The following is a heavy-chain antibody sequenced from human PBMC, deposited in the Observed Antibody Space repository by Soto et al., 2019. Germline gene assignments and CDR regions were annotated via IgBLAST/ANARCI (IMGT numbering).Heavy chain of an antibody. CDR3: AGGGVRGVITRTRDYYGMDV. Sequence: GESLKISCKGSGYSFTNYWIGWVRQMSGKGLEWMAIIYPGDSDTRYSPSFQGQVTISADKSISTAYLQWSSLKASDTAMYYCAGGGVRGVITRTRDYYGMDVWGQGTTVTVSS. CDR2: IYPGDSDT. V-gene: IGHV5-51*01. J-gene: IGHJ6*02. CDR1: GYSFTNYW. D-gene: IGHD3-10*01.